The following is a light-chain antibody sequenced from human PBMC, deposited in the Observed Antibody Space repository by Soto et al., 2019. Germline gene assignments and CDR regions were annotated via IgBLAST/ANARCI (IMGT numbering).Light chain of an antibody. J-gene: IGLJ1*01. Sequence: QSALTQPPSASGSPGQSVTISCTGTSSDVGGYNFVSWYQLHTGKAPKLMIYEVSKGPSGVPDRYSGSKSGNTASLTVSGLQAEDEADYYCSSHAGSNNYVFGTGTNVTVL. CDR2: EVS. CDR1: SSDVGGYNF. CDR3: SSHAGSNNYV. V-gene: IGLV2-8*01.